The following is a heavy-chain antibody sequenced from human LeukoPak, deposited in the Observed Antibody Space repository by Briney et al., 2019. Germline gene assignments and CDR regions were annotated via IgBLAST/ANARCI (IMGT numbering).Heavy chain of an antibody. CDR2: ISSSSSTI. V-gene: IGHV3-48*02. D-gene: IGHD1-1*01. J-gene: IGHJ4*02. Sequence: GGSLRLSCAASGFTFSSYSMNWVRQAPGKGLEWVSYISSSSSTIYYADSVKGRFTISRDNAKNPLYLQMNSLRDEDTAVYYCASTRYADFWGQGTLVTVSS. CDR3: ASTRYADF. CDR1: GFTFSSYS.